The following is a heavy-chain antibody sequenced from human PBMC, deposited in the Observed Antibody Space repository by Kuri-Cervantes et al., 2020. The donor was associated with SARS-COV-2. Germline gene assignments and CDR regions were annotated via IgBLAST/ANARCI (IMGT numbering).Heavy chain of an antibody. CDR2: IYYSGST. V-gene: IGHV4-38-2*02. D-gene: IGHD6-13*01. CDR3: ARRAAAGTILLDY. CDR1: GYSISSGYY. J-gene: IGHJ4*02. Sequence: GSLRLSCTVSGYSISSGYYWGWIRQPPGKGLEWIGSIYYSGSTYYNPSLKSRVTISVDTSKNQFSLKLSSVTAADTAVYYCARRAAAGTILLDYWGQGTLVTVSS.